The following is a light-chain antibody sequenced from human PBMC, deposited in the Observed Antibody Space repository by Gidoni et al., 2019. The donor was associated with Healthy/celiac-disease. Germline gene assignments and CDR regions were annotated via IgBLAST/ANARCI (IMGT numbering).Light chain of an antibody. V-gene: IGKV1-33*01. J-gene: IGKJ4*01. CDR3: QQYDNLPLT. Sequence: DIQMTPSPSSLSASVGDRVTSTCQASQDISHYLNWYQQKPGKAPKLLIYDASNLETGVPSRFSGSGSGTDFTFTISSLQPEDIATYYCQQYDNLPLTFGGGTKVEIK. CDR1: QDISHY. CDR2: DAS.